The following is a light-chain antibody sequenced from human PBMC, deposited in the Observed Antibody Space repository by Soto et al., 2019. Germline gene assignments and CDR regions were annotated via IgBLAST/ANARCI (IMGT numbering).Light chain of an antibody. J-gene: IGLJ2*01. V-gene: IGLV1-44*01. CDR1: SSNIGSNT. CDR3: AAWDDSLNGV. CDR2: GDN. Sequence: QSVLTQPPSASGTPGQRVTISCSGSSSNIGSNTVNWYQQLPGTAPKLLIYGDNQRPSGVPDRFSGSKSGTSASLAISGLQSEDEADYYSAAWDDSLNGVFGGGTKLTVL.